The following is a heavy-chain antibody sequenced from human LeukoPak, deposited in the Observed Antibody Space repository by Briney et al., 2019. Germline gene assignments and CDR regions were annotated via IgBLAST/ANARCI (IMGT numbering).Heavy chain of an antibody. CDR1: GFTFDDYA. D-gene: IGHD3-10*01. CDR3: AKDRGGSTGWFDP. CDR2: ISWNSGSI. V-gene: IGHV3-9*01. Sequence: GGSLRHSCAASGFTFDDYAMHWVRQAPGKGLEWVSGISWNSGSIGYADSVKGRFTISRDNAKNSLYLQMNSLRAEDTALYYCAKDRGGSTGWFDPWGQGTLVTVSS. J-gene: IGHJ5*02.